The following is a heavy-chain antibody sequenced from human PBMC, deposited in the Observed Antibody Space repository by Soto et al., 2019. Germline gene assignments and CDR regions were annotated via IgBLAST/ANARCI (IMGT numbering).Heavy chain of an antibody. CDR1: GITFSSYA. V-gene: IGHV3-23*01. D-gene: IGHD1-26*01. CDR3: ARVDSGRENAFDI. Sequence: GRSLRLSCAAPGITFSSYAMSWVRQAPGKGLEWVSAISGSGGSTHYADSVKGRFTISRDNSKNTLYLQMNSLRAEDTAVYYCARVDSGRENAFDILGQGTMVTVSS. CDR2: ISGSGGST. J-gene: IGHJ3*02.